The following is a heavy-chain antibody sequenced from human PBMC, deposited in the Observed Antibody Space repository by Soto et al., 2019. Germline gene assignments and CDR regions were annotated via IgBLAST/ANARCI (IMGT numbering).Heavy chain of an antibody. CDR3: ARRGYYILTGYYYFDY. CDR2: IYPGDSDT. Sequence: PGESLKTSCKGSGYSFTSYWIGWVRQMPGKGLEWMGIIYPGDSDTRYSPSFQGQVTTSADKSISTAYLQWSSLKASDTAMYYCARRGYYILTGYYYFDYWGQGTLVTVSS. CDR1: GYSFTSYW. D-gene: IGHD3-9*01. V-gene: IGHV5-51*01. J-gene: IGHJ4*02.